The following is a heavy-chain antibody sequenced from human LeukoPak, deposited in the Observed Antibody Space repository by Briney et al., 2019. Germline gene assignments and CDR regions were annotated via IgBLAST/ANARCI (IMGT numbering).Heavy chain of an antibody. D-gene: IGHD5-12*01. J-gene: IGHJ5*02. CDR1: GGSISSYY. CDR2: IYSSGST. CDR3: ARDLGYSGFDWAP. V-gene: IGHV4-39*07. Sequence: SETLSLTCTVSGGSISSYYWGWIRQPPGKRLEWIGSIYSSGSTYYNPTLKSRVTISVDTSKNQFSLKLTSVTAADAAVYYCARDLGYSGFDWAPWGQGTLVTVSS.